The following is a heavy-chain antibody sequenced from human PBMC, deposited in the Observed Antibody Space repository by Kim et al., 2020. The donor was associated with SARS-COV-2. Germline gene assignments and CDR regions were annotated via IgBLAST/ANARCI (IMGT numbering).Heavy chain of an antibody. D-gene: IGHD3-10*01. CDR2: ISNDGATA. J-gene: IGHJ4*02. V-gene: IGHV3-33*05. CDR3: ARPSSSHFDF. Sequence: GKSLRLSCAASGFIFRNFGLHWVRQAPGKGLEWVAFISNDGATAIYADSVRGRSTISRDYSENKVYLQMDSLSAGDTAVYYCARPSSSHFDFCGQGTLV. CDR1: GFIFRNFG.